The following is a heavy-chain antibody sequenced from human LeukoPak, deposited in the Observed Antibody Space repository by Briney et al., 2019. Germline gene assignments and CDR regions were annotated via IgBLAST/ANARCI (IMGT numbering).Heavy chain of an antibody. J-gene: IGHJ4*02. Sequence: PSETLPLTCAVFGGSFSTYFVHWIRQPPGKGLEWIGEIDQSGSTKYNPSLKSRVTVSIDTSKNQFSLNLNPVTAADTAVYYCVIFIMGTSTTDYWGQGTLVTVSS. D-gene: IGHD1-26*01. V-gene: IGHV4-34*01. CDR1: GGSFSTYF. CDR3: VIFIMGTSTTDY. CDR2: IDQSGST.